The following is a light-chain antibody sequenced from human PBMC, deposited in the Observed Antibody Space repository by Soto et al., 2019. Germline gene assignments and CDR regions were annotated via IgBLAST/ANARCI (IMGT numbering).Light chain of an antibody. CDR3: QQYGNSPIT. J-gene: IGKJ5*01. CDR1: QSVSSSY. CDR2: GAS. Sequence: EIVLTQSPGTLSLSPGERATLSCRAIQSVSSSYLAWYQQKPGQAPRLLIYGASSRATGIPDRFSGSGSGTDFTLTISRLEPEDFAVYYCQQYGNSPITFGQGTRLEIK. V-gene: IGKV3-20*01.